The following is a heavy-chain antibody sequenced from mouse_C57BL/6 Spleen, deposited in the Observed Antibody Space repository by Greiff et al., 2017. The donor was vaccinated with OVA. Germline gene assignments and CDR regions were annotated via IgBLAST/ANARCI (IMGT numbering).Heavy chain of an antibody. CDR1: GYTFTSYW. V-gene: IGHV1-64*01. CDR3: ARGGSSSSPFDY. D-gene: IGHD1-1*01. J-gene: IGHJ2*01. Sequence: QVQLQQPGAELVKPGASVKLSCKASGYTFTSYWMHWVKQRPGQGLEWIGMIHPNSGSTNYNEKFKSKATLTVDKSSSTAYMQLSSLTSEDSAVYYCARGGSSSSPFDYWGQGTTLTVSS. CDR2: IHPNSGST.